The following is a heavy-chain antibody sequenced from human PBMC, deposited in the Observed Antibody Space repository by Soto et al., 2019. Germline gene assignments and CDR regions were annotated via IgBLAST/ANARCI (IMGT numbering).Heavy chain of an antibody. CDR1: GGSLSGYY. CDR3: ARETGTSSAEGQYYYYYGMDV. Sequence: SETLSLTCAVHGGSLSGYYWSWIRQPPGKGLEWIGEINHSGSTNHNPSLKTRVTISVDTSKNQFSLKLSSVTAADTAVYYCARETGTSSAEGQYYYYYGMDVWGQGTTVTVSS. D-gene: IGHD6-6*01. CDR2: INHSGST. V-gene: IGHV4-34*01. J-gene: IGHJ6*02.